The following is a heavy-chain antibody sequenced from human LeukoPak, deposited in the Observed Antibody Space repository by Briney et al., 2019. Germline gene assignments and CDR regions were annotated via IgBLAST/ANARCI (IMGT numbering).Heavy chain of an antibody. V-gene: IGHV3-30*01. D-gene: IGHD5-18*01. CDR1: GLMYSNYA. CDR2: ISYDGDII. CDR3: ARGRYSYEYFDY. Sequence: PGGSLRLSCAASGLMYSNYAMHWVRQAPGKGLEGVAVISYDGDIIHYADSVEGRFSISRDNSKNTLFLQMNSLRPEDTAVYHCARGRYSYEYFDYWGQGTLASVS. J-gene: IGHJ4*02.